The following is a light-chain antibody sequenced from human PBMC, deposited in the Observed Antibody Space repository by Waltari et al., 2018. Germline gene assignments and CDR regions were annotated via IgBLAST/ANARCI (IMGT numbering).Light chain of an antibody. CDR3: ASYLPAGIVV. V-gene: IGLV2-14*01. Sequence: SALTQPASVSDSPGRTVTLSCTQSTSDGHTFGSVSWYHHHPGQAPQLLIFDGTNRPPAVSVRFSATESPNTASLTISDLQTEDEAHYYCASYLPAGIVVFGGGTRLNVL. J-gene: IGLJ2*01. CDR1: TSDGHTFGS. CDR2: DGT.